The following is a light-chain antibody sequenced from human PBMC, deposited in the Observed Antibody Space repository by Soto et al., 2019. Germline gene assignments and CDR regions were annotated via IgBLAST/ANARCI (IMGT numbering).Light chain of an antibody. CDR1: QDIGTY. CDR2: DAS. V-gene: IGKV1-8*01. CDR3: QQYNSYSEA. J-gene: IGKJ1*01. Sequence: AIRMTQSPSSFSASTGDRVSITCRATQDIGTYLAWYQQIPGKAPKLLIYDASTLQTGVPSRFSGSGSGTDFTLTISYLQSEDFATYYCQQYNSYSEAFGQGTKVDIK.